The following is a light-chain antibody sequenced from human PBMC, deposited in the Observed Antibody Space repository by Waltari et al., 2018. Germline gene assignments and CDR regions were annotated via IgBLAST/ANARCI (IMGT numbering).Light chain of an antibody. CDR3: QQYYSSPYT. CDR2: WAS. J-gene: IGKJ2*01. V-gene: IGKV4-1*01. Sequence: DIDMTQSPDSLAVSLGERATIHCKTSPTVLYNSNNRNYLTWYQQKPGQPPKLLFYWASTRESGVPDRFSASGSGTDFTLTISRLQPEDVAIYYCQQYYSSPYTFGQGTRLEIK. CDR1: PTVLYNSNNRNY.